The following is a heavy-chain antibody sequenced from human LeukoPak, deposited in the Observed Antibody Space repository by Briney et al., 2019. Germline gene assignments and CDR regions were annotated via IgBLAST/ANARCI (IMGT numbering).Heavy chain of an antibody. CDR3: AREKRYCSSTSCLYGMDV. V-gene: IGHV4-34*01. D-gene: IGHD2-2*01. CDR1: GGSFSGYY. J-gene: IGHJ6*02. Sequence: PSETPSLTCAVYGGSFSGYYWSWIRQPPGKGLEWIGEINHSGSTNYNPSLKSRVTISVDTSKNQLSLKLSSVTAADTAVYYCAREKRYCSSTSCLYGMDVWGQGTTVTVSS. CDR2: INHSGST.